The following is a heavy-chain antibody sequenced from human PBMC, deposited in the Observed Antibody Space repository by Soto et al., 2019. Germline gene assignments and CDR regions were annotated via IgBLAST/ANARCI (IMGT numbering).Heavy chain of an antibody. Sequence: PGGSLRLSCAASGFTFDDYAMHWVRQAPGKGLEWVSGISWNSGSIGYADSVKGRFTISRDNAKNSLYLQMNSLRAEDTALYYCAKDSGERPDYYSGMDVWRQGTTVTLSS. V-gene: IGHV3-9*01. D-gene: IGHD2-2*01. CDR2: ISWNSGSI. CDR3: AKDSGERPDYYSGMDV. CDR1: GFTFDDYA. J-gene: IGHJ6*02.